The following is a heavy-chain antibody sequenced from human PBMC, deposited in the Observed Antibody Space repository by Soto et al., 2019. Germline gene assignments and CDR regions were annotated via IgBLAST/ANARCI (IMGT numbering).Heavy chain of an antibody. CDR1: GFTFSSYA. J-gene: IGHJ4*02. D-gene: IGHD3-22*01. CDR3: ARDLYDSSGCLDY. CDR2: ISYDGSNK. Sequence: GGSLRLSCAASGFTFSSYAMHWVRQAPGKGLEWVAVISYDGSNKYYADSVKGRFTISRDNSKNTLYLQMNSLRAEDTAVYYCARDLYDSSGCLDYWGQGTLVTVSS. V-gene: IGHV3-30-3*01.